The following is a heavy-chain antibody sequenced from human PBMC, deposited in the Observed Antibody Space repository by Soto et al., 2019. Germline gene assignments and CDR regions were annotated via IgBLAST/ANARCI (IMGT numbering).Heavy chain of an antibody. CDR1: GFTFTSSA. CDR2: IVVGSGNT. J-gene: IGHJ4*02. CDR3: AAVGLGYSYGWYYFDY. Sequence: SLKVSCKASGFTFTSSAVQWVRQARGQRLEWIGWIVVGSGNTNYAQKFQERVTITRDMSTSTAYMELSSLRSEDTAVYYCAAVGLGYSYGWYYFDYWGQGTLVTVSS. D-gene: IGHD5-18*01. V-gene: IGHV1-58*01.